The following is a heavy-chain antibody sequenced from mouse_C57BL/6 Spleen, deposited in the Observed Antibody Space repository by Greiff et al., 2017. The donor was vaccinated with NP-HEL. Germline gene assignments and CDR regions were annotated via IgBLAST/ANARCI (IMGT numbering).Heavy chain of an antibody. CDR3: AREYGKGGYYYAMDY. CDR2: IDPSDSYT. V-gene: IGHV1-69*01. Sequence: QVQLQQPGAELVMPGASVKLSCKASGYTFTSYWMHWVKQRPGQGLEWIGEIDPSDSYTNYNQKFKGKSTLTVDKSSSTAYMQLSSLTSEDSAVYYCAREYGKGGYYYAMDYWGQGTSVTVSS. J-gene: IGHJ4*01. D-gene: IGHD2-10*02. CDR1: GYTFTSYW.